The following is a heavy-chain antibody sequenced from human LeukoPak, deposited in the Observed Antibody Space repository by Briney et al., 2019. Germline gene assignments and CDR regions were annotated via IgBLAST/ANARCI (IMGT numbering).Heavy chain of an antibody. D-gene: IGHD3-22*01. CDR2: ISYSGGT. Sequence: SETLSLTCTVSGGSISSYYWNWIRQPPGKGLEWIGYISYSGGTNYNPSLKSRVTISVDTSKNQFSLKLSSVTAADTAVYYCARRGSYYDSSGYSPFDCWGQGTLVTVSS. J-gene: IGHJ4*02. CDR1: GGSISSYY. V-gene: IGHV4-59*08. CDR3: ARRGSYYDSSGYSPFDC.